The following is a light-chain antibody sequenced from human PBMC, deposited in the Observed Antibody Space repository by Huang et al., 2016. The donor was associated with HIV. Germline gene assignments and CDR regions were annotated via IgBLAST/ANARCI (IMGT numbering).Light chain of an antibody. CDR3: MQALQTPPYT. Sequence: DIVVTQSPLSLSVTPGEPASISCRSSQSLLHRNGYNYLDWYLQMPGQSPQLLIKLGAKRASGGPDRFSSSGSGTDFTLKISRVEAEDVGVYYCMQALQTPPYTFGQGTKLEIK. J-gene: IGKJ2*01. CDR2: LGA. V-gene: IGKV2-28*01. CDR1: QSLLHRNGYNY.